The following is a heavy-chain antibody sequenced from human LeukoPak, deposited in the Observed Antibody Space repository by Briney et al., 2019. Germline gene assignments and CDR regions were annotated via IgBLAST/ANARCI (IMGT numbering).Heavy chain of an antibody. CDR2: IWYDGSNK. Sequence: PGGSLRLSCAASGFTFSSYGMHWVRQAPGKGLEWVAVIWYDGSNKYYADSVKGRFTISRDNSKNTLYLQMNSLRAEDTAVYYCAKVSGGYYFDYWGQGTLVTVSS. V-gene: IGHV3-33*06. CDR3: AKVSGGYYFDY. CDR1: GFTFSSYG. D-gene: IGHD6-19*01. J-gene: IGHJ4*02.